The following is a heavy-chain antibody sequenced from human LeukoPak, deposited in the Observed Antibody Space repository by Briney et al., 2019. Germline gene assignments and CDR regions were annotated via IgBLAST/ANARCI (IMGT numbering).Heavy chain of an antibody. CDR3: AKALRPRYNHGFDY. CDR1: GFTFSNYD. J-gene: IGHJ4*02. V-gene: IGHV3-30*18. Sequence: PGRSLRLSCAASGFTFSNYDMHWVRQAPGKGLECVAVMSYDGSDKYYADSVKGRFTVSRDNSKNTLYLQMKSLKAEDTAVYYCAKALRPRYNHGFDYWGQGTLVTVSP. CDR2: MSYDGSDK. D-gene: IGHD5-18*01.